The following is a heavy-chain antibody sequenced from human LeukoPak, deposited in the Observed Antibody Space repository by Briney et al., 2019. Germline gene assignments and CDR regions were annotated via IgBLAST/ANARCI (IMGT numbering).Heavy chain of an antibody. CDR1: GDSISNFY. Sequence: SETLSLTCTVSGDSISNFYWSWIRQPPGKGLEWIGYIYYSGSTNYNPPLKSRVTISVDTSKNQFSLKLRSVTAADTAVYYCARHVNSNGSPSDYWGQGTLVTVSS. D-gene: IGHD1-26*01. CDR3: ARHVNSNGSPSDY. J-gene: IGHJ4*02. V-gene: IGHV4-59*08. CDR2: IYYSGST.